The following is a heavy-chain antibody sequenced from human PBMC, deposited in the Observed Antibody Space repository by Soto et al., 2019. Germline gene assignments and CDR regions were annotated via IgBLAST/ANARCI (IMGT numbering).Heavy chain of an antibody. D-gene: IGHD6-19*01. CDR1: GGSFSGYF. CDR2: VNHNGRN. J-gene: IGHJ3*01. Sequence: SETLSLTCAVYGGSFSGYFWSWIRQTPGKGLEWIGKVNHNGRNNYNPSLKSRVTISLDMSKNQISLKLTSVTAADTAVYYCARGGSSDWQVAFDFWGQGTMVTVSS. V-gene: IGHV4-34*01. CDR3: ARGGSSDWQVAFDF.